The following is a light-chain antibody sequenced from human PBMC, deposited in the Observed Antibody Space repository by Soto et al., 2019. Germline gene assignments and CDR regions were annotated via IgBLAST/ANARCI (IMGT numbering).Light chain of an antibody. CDR1: QTISSF. Sequence: DVQMTQSPSSLSASVGDRVSITCRSSQTISSFLNWYQQQPGQAPKLLIYAATRLQSGVPSRFSGSGSGTDFTLTISSLQPEDFATYYCQQSYSTPLTFGGGTKVEI. CDR3: QQSYSTPLT. V-gene: IGKV1-39*01. CDR2: AAT. J-gene: IGKJ4*01.